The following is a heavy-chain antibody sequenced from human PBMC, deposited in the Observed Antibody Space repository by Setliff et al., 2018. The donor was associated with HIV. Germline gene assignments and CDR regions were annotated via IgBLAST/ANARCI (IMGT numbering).Heavy chain of an antibody. CDR1: GFTFSSHA. D-gene: IGHD6-6*01. CDR3: AKDLEYSSNWYFDL. Sequence: TGGSLRLSCAASGFTFSSHAMSWVRQAPGKGLEWVSAISYGGGTTHYADDVRGRFTVSRANSKNTLYLQMNSLRAEDTAVYYCAKDLEYSSNWYFDLWGRGTLVTVSS. V-gene: IGHV3-23*01. J-gene: IGHJ2*01. CDR2: ISYGGGTT.